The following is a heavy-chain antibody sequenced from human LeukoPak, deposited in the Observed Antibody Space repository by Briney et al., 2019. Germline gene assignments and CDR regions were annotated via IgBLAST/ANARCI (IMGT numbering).Heavy chain of an antibody. CDR1: GFTFSSYG. J-gene: IGHJ4*02. Sequence: GGSLRLSCAASGFTFSSYGMHWVRQAPGKGLEWVAFIRYDGSNKYYADSVKGRLTISRDNSKTTLYLQMNSMRAEDTAVYYCAKVPRMNIVVVVAATPDDYWGQGTLVTVSS. CDR3: AKVPRMNIVVVVAATPDDY. CDR2: IRYDGSNK. V-gene: IGHV3-30*02. D-gene: IGHD2-15*01.